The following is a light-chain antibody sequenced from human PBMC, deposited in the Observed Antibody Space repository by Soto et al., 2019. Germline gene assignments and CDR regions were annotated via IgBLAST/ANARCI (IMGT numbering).Light chain of an antibody. CDR3: QQLNSYPLFT. V-gene: IGKV1-9*01. CDR2: AAS. Sequence: IPLTQSPSSLSASVGDRVTITGRASQGISSYLAWYQQKPGKAPKLLIYAASTLQSGVPSRFSGSGSGTDFTLTISSLQPEDFATYYCQQLNSYPLFTFGPGTKVDIK. CDR1: QGISSY. J-gene: IGKJ3*01.